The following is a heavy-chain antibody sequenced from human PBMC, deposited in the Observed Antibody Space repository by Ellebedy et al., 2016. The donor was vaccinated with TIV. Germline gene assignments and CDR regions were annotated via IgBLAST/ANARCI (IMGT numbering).Heavy chain of an antibody. J-gene: IGHJ4*02. CDR3: ARGSNGAFDY. D-gene: IGHD4-17*01. Sequence: GESLKISCAASGFIFSSYWINWVRQAPGKGLEWVANMKPDGSEKYYVDSVKGRFTIPRDNAKNSLYLQMNSLRAEDTAVYYCARGSNGAFDYWGQGTLVTVSS. V-gene: IGHV3-7*01. CDR2: MKPDGSEK. CDR1: GFIFSSYW.